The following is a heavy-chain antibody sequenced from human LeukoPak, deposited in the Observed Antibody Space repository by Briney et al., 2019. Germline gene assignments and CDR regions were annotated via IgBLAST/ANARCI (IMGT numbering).Heavy chain of an antibody. CDR3: ARDVRFRYNWNYGSDAFDI. CDR1: GYTFTSNA. V-gene: IGHV7-4-1*02. J-gene: IGHJ3*02. CDR2: INTNTGNP. D-gene: IGHD1-7*01. Sequence: ASVKVSCKASGYTFTSNAMNWVRQAPGQGLEWMGWINTNTGNPTYAQGFTGRFVFSLDTSVSTAYLQISSLKAEDTAVYYCARDVRFRYNWNYGSDAFDIWGQGTMVTVSS.